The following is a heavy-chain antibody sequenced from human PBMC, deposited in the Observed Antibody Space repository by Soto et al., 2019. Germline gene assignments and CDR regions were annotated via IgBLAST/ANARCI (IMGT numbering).Heavy chain of an antibody. Sequence: QVQLVQSGAAVKKPGSSVKVSCRASGGTFSSSAICWVRQAPGQGLEWMGGIIPIFGPANYAQKFQGRVTLTADESTSTAYMELSSLRSEDTAVYYCVTTYCSGGNCYNYYYGMDVWGQGTPVTVSS. J-gene: IGHJ6*02. V-gene: IGHV1-69*01. D-gene: IGHD2-15*01. CDR3: VTTYCSGGNCYNYYYGMDV. CDR1: GGTFSSSA. CDR2: IIPIFGPA.